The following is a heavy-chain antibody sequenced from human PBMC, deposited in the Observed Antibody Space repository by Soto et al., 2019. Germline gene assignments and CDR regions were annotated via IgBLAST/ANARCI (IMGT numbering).Heavy chain of an antibody. D-gene: IGHD2-21*01. Sequence: QVQLVQSGAEVKKPGASVKVSCKASGYTFRNYAVNWVRQAPGQGLEWMGSINTYNGNTNYAQSLQPRVILTADTSTSIAFMESRSPRADDTAVYYFAKSPRGEMATHWGQGTLVIVSS. CDR3: AKSPRGEMATH. V-gene: IGHV1-18*01. CDR1: GYTFRNYA. J-gene: IGHJ4*02. CDR2: INTYNGNT.